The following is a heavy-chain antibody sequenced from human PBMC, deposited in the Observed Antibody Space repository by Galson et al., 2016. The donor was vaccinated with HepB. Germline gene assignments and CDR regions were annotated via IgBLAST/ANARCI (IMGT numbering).Heavy chain of an antibody. CDR1: GFTFQNYG. V-gene: IGHV3-23*01. J-gene: IGHJ4*02. Sequence: SLRLSCAASGFTFQNYGMSWVRQAPGKGLEWVSAISGSGGSRYYADSVKGRFTISRDNSKNTVYLQMNSLRAEDTAVYYCAKNDILAGYSAFDYWGQGTLVTVSS. CDR2: ISGSGGSR. D-gene: IGHD3-9*01. CDR3: AKNDILAGYSAFDY.